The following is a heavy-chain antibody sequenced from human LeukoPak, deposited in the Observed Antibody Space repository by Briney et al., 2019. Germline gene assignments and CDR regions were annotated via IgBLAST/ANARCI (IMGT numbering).Heavy chain of an antibody. CDR2: IYYSGST. J-gene: IGHJ5*02. D-gene: IGHD3-3*01. Sequence: PSETLSLTCTVSGGSISSYYWSWIRQPPGKGLEWIGYIYYSGSTNYNSSLKSRVTISVDTSKNQFSLKLSSVTAADTAVYYCARLKFFSSGGIRNWFDPWGQGTLVTVSS. CDR3: ARLKFFSSGGIRNWFDP. V-gene: IGHV4-59*08. CDR1: GGSISSYY.